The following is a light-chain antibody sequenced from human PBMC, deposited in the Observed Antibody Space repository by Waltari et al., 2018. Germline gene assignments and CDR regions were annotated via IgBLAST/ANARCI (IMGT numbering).Light chain of an antibody. CDR3: YAYAGTRGV. CDR1: SSDISSYNL. Sequence: QSALTQPASVSGSPGQSLTISCTGTSSDISSYNLVSWYQQHPGKAPKLIIYEANKRPSGVSSRFSGSKSGNTASLTISGPQAEDEANYYCYAYAGTRGVFGTGTKVTVL. V-gene: IGLV2-23*01. CDR2: EAN. J-gene: IGLJ1*01.